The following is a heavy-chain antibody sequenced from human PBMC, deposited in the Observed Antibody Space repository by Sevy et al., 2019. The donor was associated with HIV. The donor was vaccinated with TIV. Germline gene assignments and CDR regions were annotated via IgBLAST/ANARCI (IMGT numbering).Heavy chain of an antibody. Sequence: ASVKVSCKASGYTFTSYDINWVRQATGQGLEWMGWMNPNSGNTGYAQKFQGRVTMTRNTSISTAYMELSSLRSEDTAVYYCARVYSSGWYSYYYYGMDVWGQGTTVNVSS. V-gene: IGHV1-8*01. CDR3: ARVYSSGWYSYYYYGMDV. CDR2: MNPNSGNT. D-gene: IGHD6-19*01. J-gene: IGHJ6*02. CDR1: GYTFTSYD.